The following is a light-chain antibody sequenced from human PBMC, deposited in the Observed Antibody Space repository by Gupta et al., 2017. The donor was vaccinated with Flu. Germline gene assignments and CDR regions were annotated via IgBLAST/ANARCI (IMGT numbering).Light chain of an antibody. CDR3: QAWDSSTVI. CDR2: QDS. V-gene: IGLV3-1*01. CDR1: KLGDKF. J-gene: IGLJ2*01. Sequence: SPGKTASLSCSGDKLGDKFVCWYQQKPGQSPVLVIYQDSKRPSGIPERFSGSNSGNTATLTISGTQPMDEDDYFCQAWDSSTVIFGGGTKLTVL.